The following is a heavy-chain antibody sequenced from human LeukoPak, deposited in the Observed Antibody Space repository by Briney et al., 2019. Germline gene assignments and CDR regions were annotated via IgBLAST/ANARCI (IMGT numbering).Heavy chain of an antibody. Sequence: GGSLRLSCAASGFTFSNYWMNWVRQAPGKGLEWVANIKYDGSEEHYVDSVKGRFTISRDNAKNSLYLQMNGLRAEDTAVCYCARDKTSVTTFGYWGQGTLVTVSS. J-gene: IGHJ4*02. V-gene: IGHV3-7*03. D-gene: IGHD4-17*01. CDR1: GFTFSNYW. CDR3: ARDKTSVTTFGY. CDR2: IKYDGSEE.